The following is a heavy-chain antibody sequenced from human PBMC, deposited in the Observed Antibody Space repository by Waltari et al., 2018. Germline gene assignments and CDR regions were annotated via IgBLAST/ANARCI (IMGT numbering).Heavy chain of an antibody. CDR2: IRGSGCST. CDR1: GFTFSSYA. V-gene: IGHV3-23*01. D-gene: IGHD3-16*01. Sequence: EVQLLESGGGLVQPGGSLRLSCAASGFTFSSYAMSGVRQAPGKGLEWGSAIRGSGCSTYYADSGKGRFTISRDNSKNTLYLQMNSLRAEDTAVYYCARLEWGPDYWGQGTLVTVSS. J-gene: IGHJ4*02. CDR3: ARLEWGPDY.